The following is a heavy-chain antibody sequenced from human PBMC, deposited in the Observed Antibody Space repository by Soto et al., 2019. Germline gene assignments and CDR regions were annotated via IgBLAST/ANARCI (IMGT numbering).Heavy chain of an antibody. Sequence: ASVKVSCKASGYTFTSYGISWVRQAPGQVLEWMGTIYPGGVNVAYAQKFEGRVTMTKDTSTSTVYMELNSLTSEDTAVYYCVRDPSGADQVWRYEDWDQGSLAAVIQVTSSSSCPCNRYTPYTPVPSRGAAGSSSSSDY. CDR2: IYPGGVNV. CDR3: VRDPSGADQVWRYEDWDQGSLAAVIQVTSSSSCPCNRYTPYTPVPSRGAAGSSSSSDY. CDR1: GYTFTSYG. V-gene: IGHV1-46*01. D-gene: IGHD6-13*01. J-gene: IGHJ4*01.